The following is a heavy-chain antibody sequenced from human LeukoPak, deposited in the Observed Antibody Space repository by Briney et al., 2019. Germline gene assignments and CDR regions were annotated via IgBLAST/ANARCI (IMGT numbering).Heavy chain of an antibody. D-gene: IGHD2-2*02. Sequence: SETLSLTCTVSGGSISSSSYYWGWIRQPPGKGLEWIGRIYSIGNTNYNPSLKSRVTMSVDTSKNQFSLKLSSVTAADTAVYYCARGSASPAAISFDIWGQGTMVTVSS. CDR2: IYSIGNT. J-gene: IGHJ3*02. CDR1: GGSISSSSYY. CDR3: ARGSASPAAISFDI. V-gene: IGHV4-61*05.